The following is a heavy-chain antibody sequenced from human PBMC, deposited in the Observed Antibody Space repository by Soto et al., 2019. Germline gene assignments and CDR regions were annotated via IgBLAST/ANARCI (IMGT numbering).Heavy chain of an antibody. V-gene: IGHV3-23*01. CDR1: GFTFSSYA. CDR3: ATGTHSCWSPSYHSRIDV. Sequence: GGSLRLSCAASGFTFSSYAMTWVRQAPGKGLEWVSVVSASGGTTYYADSVKGRFSISRDSSKNTLYLQMNSLRAEDTAVYYFATGTHSCWSPSYHSRIDV. J-gene: IGHJ6*01. CDR2: VSASGGTT. D-gene: IGHD6-6*01.